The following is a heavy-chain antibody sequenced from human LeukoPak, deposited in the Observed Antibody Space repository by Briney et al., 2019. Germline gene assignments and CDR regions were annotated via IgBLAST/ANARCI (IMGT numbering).Heavy chain of an antibody. J-gene: IGHJ4*02. CDR3: ARSSIAVAGKPFDY. D-gene: IGHD6-19*01. V-gene: IGHV3-7*01. CDR1: GFSFSSYA. CDR2: IKQDGSEK. Sequence: PGGSLRLSCAASGFSFSSYAMHWARQAPGEGLEWVANIKQDGSEKYYVDSVKGRFTISRDNAKNSLYLQMNSLRAEDTAVYYCARSSIAVAGKPFDYWGQGTLVTVSS.